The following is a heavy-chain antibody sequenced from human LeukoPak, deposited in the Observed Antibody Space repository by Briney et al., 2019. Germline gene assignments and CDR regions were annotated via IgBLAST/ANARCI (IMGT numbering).Heavy chain of an antibody. J-gene: IGHJ6*04. Sequence: GGSLRLSCAASGFTFSNYAMNWVRQAPGKGLEWVSTISGSGGSTYYADSVKGRFTISRDNAKNSLYLQMNSLRAEDTAVYYCAELGITMIGGVWGKGTTVTISS. CDR3: AELGITMIGGV. CDR1: GFTFSNYA. CDR2: ISGSGGST. D-gene: IGHD3-10*02. V-gene: IGHV3-23*01.